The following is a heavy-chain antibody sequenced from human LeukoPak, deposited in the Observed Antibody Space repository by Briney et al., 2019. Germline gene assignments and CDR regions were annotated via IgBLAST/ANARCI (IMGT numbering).Heavy chain of an antibody. V-gene: IGHV4-59*08. Sequence: PETLSLTCTVSGGSISSYYWSWIRQPPGKGLEWIGYIYYSGSTNYNPSLKSRVTISVDTSKNQFSLKLSSVTAADTAVYYCARYTAMGTTNSDYWGQGTLVTVSS. CDR1: GGSISSYY. CDR2: IYYSGST. J-gene: IGHJ4*02. CDR3: ARYTAMGTTNSDY. D-gene: IGHD5-18*01.